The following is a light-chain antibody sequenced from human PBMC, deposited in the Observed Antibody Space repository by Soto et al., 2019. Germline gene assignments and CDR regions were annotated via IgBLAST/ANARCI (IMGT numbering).Light chain of an antibody. J-gene: IGKJ1*01. Sequence: DIQMTQSPSTLSASVGDRVTITCRASLSISSWLAWYQQKPGKAPKVLIYKASTLQSGVPSRLNGSGSGPEFTLAFSSLQPDDSETYYCEQDNDKWTFGQGTKVEIK. V-gene: IGKV1-5*03. CDR2: KAS. CDR1: LSISSW. CDR3: EQDNDKWT.